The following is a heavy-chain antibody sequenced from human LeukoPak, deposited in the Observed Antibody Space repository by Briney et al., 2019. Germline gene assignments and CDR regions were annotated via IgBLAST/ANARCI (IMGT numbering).Heavy chain of an antibody. D-gene: IGHD6-19*01. J-gene: IGHJ4*02. CDR1: GGSFSGYY. Sequence: SETLSLTCAVYGGSFSGYYWSWIRQPPGKGLEWIGEINHSGSTNYNPSLKSRVTISVDTSKNQFSLKLSSVTAADTAVYYCARVTVAGNVDYWGQGTLVTVSS. V-gene: IGHV4-34*01. CDR2: INHSGST. CDR3: ARVTVAGNVDY.